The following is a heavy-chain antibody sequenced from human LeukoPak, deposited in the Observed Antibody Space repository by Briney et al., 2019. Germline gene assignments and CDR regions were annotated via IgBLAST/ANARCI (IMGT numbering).Heavy chain of an antibody. V-gene: IGHV4-34*01. CDR3: ARGLPEGHAFDI. CDR1: GGSFSGYY. D-gene: IGHD5/OR15-5a*01. CDR2: INHSGNT. J-gene: IGHJ3*02. Sequence: SETLSLTCAVYGGSFSGYYWSWIRQPPGKGLEWIGEINHSGNTNYNPSLKSRVTILVDTSKNQFSLKLSSVTAADTAVYYCARGLPEGHAFDIWGQGTMVTVSS.